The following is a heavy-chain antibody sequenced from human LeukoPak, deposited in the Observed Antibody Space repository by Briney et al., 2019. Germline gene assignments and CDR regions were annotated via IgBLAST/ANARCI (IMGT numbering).Heavy chain of an antibody. V-gene: IGHV4-34*01. CDR2: INHSGST. J-gene: IGHJ3*02. CDR3: AKRNRGSSWLPLFDI. CDR1: GGSFSDYY. Sequence: SETLSLTCAVYGGSFSDYYWSWIRQPPGKGLEWIGEINHSGSTNYNPSLKSRVTISVDTSKNQFSLKLSSVTAADTAVYYCAKRNRGSSWLPLFDIGAKGKMVTVS. D-gene: IGHD6-13*01.